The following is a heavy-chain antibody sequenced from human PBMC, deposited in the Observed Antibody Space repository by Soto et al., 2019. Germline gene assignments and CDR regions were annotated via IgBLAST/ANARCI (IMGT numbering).Heavy chain of an antibody. J-gene: IGHJ4*02. D-gene: IGHD6-19*01. CDR1: GFTFSSYA. V-gene: IGHV3-23*01. Sequence: EVQLLESGGGLVQPGGSLRLSCAASGFTFSSYAMSWVRQAPGKGLEWVSAISGSGGSTYYADSVKGRLTISRDNSKNTQYLQMNSLRAEDTAVYYCAKRTVAGKMGAGPFDYWGQGSRVTGSS. CDR3: AKRTVAGKMGAGPFDY. CDR2: ISGSGGST.